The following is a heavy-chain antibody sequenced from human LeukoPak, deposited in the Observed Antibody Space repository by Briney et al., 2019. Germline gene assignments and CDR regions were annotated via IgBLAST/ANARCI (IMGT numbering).Heavy chain of an antibody. J-gene: IGHJ4*02. CDR1: GFTVSSNY. D-gene: IGHD6-13*01. V-gene: IGHV3-53*01. CDR3: ARGSSWYYFDY. Sequence: GGSLRLSCAASGFTVSSNYMSWVRQAPGKGLEWVSVIYSGGSTYYADSVKGRFTISRDNSKNTLYFQMNSLRAEDTAVYYCARGSSWYYFDYWGQGTLVTVSS. CDR2: IYSGGST.